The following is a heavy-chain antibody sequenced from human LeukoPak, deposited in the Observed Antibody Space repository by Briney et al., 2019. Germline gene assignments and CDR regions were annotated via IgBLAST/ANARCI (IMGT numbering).Heavy chain of an antibody. CDR1: GFTFSSYG. J-gene: IGHJ4*02. CDR3: AKGTEEGLDY. V-gene: IGHV3-30*18. Sequence: GRSLRLSCAASGFTFSSYGMHWVRQAPGKGLEWVAVISYDGSNKYYADSVKGRFTISRDNSKNTLYLQMNSLRAEDTAVYYCAKGTEEGLDYWGQGTLVTVSS. CDR2: ISYDGSNK.